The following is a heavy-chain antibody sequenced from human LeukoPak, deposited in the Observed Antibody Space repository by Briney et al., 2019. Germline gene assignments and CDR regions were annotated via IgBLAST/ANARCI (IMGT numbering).Heavy chain of an antibody. CDR3: ARGDPTVTTKPNFDY. Sequence: SGGSLRLSCAASGFSFSNYDMHWVRQAPGKALEWVAGIWYDGSNKYYADSVKGRFTISRDNSKNTLYLQMNSLRVEDTAVYYCARGDPTVTTKPNFDYWGQGTLVTVSS. J-gene: IGHJ4*02. CDR1: GFSFSNYD. V-gene: IGHV3-33*01. D-gene: IGHD4-17*01. CDR2: IWYDGSNK.